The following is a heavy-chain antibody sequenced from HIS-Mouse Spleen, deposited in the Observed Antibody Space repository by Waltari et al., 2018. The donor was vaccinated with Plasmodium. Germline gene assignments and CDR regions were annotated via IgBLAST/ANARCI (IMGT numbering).Heavy chain of an antibody. V-gene: IGHV1-2*02. J-gene: IGHJ1*01. Sequence: QVQLVQSGAEVKKPGASVKVSCKASGYTFTGYYMHWVRQAPGQGLEWMGWINPNSGGPNYAQKFQGRVTMTMDTSISTAYMELSRRRCDDTAGYSCARGRGYKAAAGTFVEYFQHWGQGTLVTVSS. CDR3: ARGRGYKAAAGTFVEYFQH. D-gene: IGHD6-13*01. CDR2: INPNSGGP. CDR1: GYTFTGYY.